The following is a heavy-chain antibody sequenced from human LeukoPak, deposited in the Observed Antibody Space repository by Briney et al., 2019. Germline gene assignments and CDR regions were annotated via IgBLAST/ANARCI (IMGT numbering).Heavy chain of an antibody. Sequence: ASVKVSCKASGYTFTSYYMHWVRHAPGQGLEWMGIINPSGGSTSYAQKFQGRVTMTRDTSTSTVYMELSSLRSEDTAVYSRAREVQGYFDLWGRGTLVTVSS. J-gene: IGHJ2*01. CDR2: INPSGGST. D-gene: IGHD1-1*01. CDR3: AREVQGYFDL. V-gene: IGHV1-46*01. CDR1: GYTFTSYY.